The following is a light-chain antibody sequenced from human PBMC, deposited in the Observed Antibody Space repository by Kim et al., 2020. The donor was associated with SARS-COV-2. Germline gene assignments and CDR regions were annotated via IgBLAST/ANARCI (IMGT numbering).Light chain of an antibody. V-gene: IGLV3-19*01. Sequence: SSELTQDPAVSVALGQTVRITCQGDSLRSYYASWYQQKPGQAPVLVIYGKNNRPSGIPDRFSGSSSVNTASLTITGAQAEDEADYYCNSRDSSGNHLVVFGGGTQLTVL. CDR2: GKN. J-gene: IGLJ2*01. CDR3: NSRDSSGNHLVV. CDR1: SLRSYY.